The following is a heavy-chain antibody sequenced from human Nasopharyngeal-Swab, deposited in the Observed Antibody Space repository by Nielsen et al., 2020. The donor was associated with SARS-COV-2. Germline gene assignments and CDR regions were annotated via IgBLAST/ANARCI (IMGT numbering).Heavy chain of an antibody. J-gene: IGHJ4*02. CDR1: GFTFSRYT. Sequence: GEFLKISCAASGFTFSRYTMHWVRQAQGKGLEWVAVISYDGSNKYYADSVKGRFTISRDISKNTLYLQMNSLRAEDTAVFYCASTPLDSSGYYYAFHYWGRGTLVTVSS. CDR2: ISYDGSNK. D-gene: IGHD3-22*01. V-gene: IGHV3-30-3*01. CDR3: ASTPLDSSGYYYAFHY.